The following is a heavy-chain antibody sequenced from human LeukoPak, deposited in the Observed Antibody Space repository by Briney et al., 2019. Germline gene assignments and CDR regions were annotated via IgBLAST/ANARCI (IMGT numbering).Heavy chain of an antibody. V-gene: IGHV4-34*01. D-gene: IGHD2-15*01. CDR1: GGSFSGYY. CDR2: INHSGST. Sequence: NTSETLSLTCAVYGGSFSGYYWSWIRQPPGKGLEWIGEINHSGSTNYNPSLKSRVTISVDTSKNQFSLKLSSVTAADTAVYYCARGGGYCSGGSCFNWFDPWGQGTLVTVSS. CDR3: ARGGGYCSGGSCFNWFDP. J-gene: IGHJ5*02.